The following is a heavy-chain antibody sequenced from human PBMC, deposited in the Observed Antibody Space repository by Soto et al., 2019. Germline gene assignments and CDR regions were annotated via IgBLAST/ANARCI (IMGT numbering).Heavy chain of an antibody. CDR1: GGSISSYY. CDR2: INHSGST. J-gene: IGHJ4*02. D-gene: IGHD3-10*01. CDR3: ARGIPRRAKSYYGSGSYLDY. Sequence: PSETLSLTCTVSGGSISSYYWSWIRQPPGKGLEWIGEINHSGSTNYNPSLKSRVTISVDTSKNQFSLKLSSVTAADTAVYYCARGIPRRAKSYYGSGSYLDYWGQGTLVTV. V-gene: IGHV4-34*01.